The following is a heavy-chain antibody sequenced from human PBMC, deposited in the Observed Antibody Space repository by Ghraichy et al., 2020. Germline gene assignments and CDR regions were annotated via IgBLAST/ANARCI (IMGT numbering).Heavy chain of an antibody. CDR2: INDDGGST. D-gene: IGHD2-2*01. CDR1: GFTFSTYW. J-gene: IGHJ6*02. CDR3: AKSRYCSSTSCYHYYYGMDV. Sequence: GGSLRLSCAASGFTFSTYWIHWVRQTPGKGLVWVSRINDDGGSTTYADSVKGRFTISRDNSKNTLYLQMNSLRAEDTAVYYCAKSRYCSSTSCYHYYYGMDVWGQGTTVTVSS. V-gene: IGHV3-74*01.